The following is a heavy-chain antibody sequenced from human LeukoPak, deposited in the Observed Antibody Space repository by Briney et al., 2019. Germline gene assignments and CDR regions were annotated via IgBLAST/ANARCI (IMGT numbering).Heavy chain of an antibody. J-gene: IGHJ3*02. CDR1: AFSFSSYG. Sequence: GGSLRLSCAASAFSFSSYGMHWLRQAPGKGLEWVAFIRNDGSNTYYADSVKGRFTISRDNSKNTLYLQMSSLRAEDTAVYYCARHRPAAMSTDAFDIWGQGTMVTVSS. CDR2: IRNDGSNT. V-gene: IGHV3-30*02. D-gene: IGHD2-2*01. CDR3: ARHRPAAMSTDAFDI.